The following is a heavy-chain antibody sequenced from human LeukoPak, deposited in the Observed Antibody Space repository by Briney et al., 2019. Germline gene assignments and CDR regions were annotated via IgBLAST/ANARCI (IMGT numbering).Heavy chain of an antibody. V-gene: IGHV1-58*02. D-gene: IGHD4-23*01. CDR1: RFTFTSSA. CDR2: IVVGSGNT. CDR3: AAKGYGGNSDAFDI. J-gene: IGHJ3*02. Sequence: SVKVSCKASRFTFTSSAMQWVRQARGQRLEWIGWIVVGSGNTNYAQKFQERVTITRDMSTSTAYMELSSLRSEDTAVYYCAAKGYGGNSDAFDIWGQGTMVTVSS.